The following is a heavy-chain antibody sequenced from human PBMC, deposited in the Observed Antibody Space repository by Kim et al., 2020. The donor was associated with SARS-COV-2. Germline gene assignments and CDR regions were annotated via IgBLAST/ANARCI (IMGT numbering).Heavy chain of an antibody. CDR1: GGSISSYY. Sequence: SETLSLTCTVSGGSISSYYWSWIRQPPGKGLEWIGYIYYSGSTNYNPSLKSRVTISVDTSKNQFSLKLSSVTAADTAVYYCARLYYYGSETSFDYWGQGT. V-gene: IGHV4-59*13. CDR3: ARLYYYGSETSFDY. J-gene: IGHJ4*02. D-gene: IGHD3-10*01. CDR2: IYYSGST.